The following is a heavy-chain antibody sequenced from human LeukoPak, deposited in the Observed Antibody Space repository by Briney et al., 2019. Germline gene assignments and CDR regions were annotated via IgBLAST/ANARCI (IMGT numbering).Heavy chain of an antibody. V-gene: IGHV3-74*01. CDR1: GFTFSSYW. CDR3: ARRGSYERAGFDY. Sequence: GGSLRLSCAASGFTFSSYWMHWVRQAPGKGLVWVSRINSDGSSTSYADSVKGRFTISRDNAKNTLYLQMNSLRAEDTAVYYCARRGSYERAGFDYWGQGTLVTVSS. D-gene: IGHD1-26*01. J-gene: IGHJ4*02. CDR2: INSDGSST.